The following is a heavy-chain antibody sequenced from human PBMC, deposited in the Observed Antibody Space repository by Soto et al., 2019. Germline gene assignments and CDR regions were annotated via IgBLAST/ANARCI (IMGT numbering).Heavy chain of an antibody. Sequence: GGSLRLSCAASGFTFSNAWMSWVRQAPGKGLEWVGRIKSKTDGGTTDYAAPVKGRFTISRDDSKNTLYLQMNSLKTEDTAVYYCTTDPGTTVTTGLYYYYYMDVWGKGTTVTVSS. D-gene: IGHD4-4*01. CDR2: IKSKTDGGTT. V-gene: IGHV3-15*01. CDR1: GFTFSNAW. CDR3: TTDPGTTVTTGLYYYYYMDV. J-gene: IGHJ6*03.